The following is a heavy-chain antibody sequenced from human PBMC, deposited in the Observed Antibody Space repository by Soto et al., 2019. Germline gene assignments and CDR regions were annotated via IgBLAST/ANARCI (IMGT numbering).Heavy chain of an antibody. D-gene: IGHD2-2*01. CDR1: GYTFTSYG. Sequence: ASVKVSCKASGYTFTSYGISWVRQAPGQGLEWMGWISAYNGNTNYAQKLQGRVTMTTDTSTSTAYMELRSLRSDDTAVYYCARDRYCSSTSCYNWFDPWGQGTLVTVSS. CDR3: ARDRYCSSTSCYNWFDP. J-gene: IGHJ5*02. CDR2: ISAYNGNT. V-gene: IGHV1-18*01.